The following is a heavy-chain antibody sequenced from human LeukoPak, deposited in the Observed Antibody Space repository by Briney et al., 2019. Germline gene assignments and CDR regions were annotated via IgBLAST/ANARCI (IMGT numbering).Heavy chain of an antibody. V-gene: IGHV4-34*01. CDR3: ARRDIVVVVAATFDY. CDR1: GGSFSGYY. D-gene: IGHD2-15*01. J-gene: IGHJ4*02. Sequence: SETLSLTCAVYGGSFSGYYWSWIRQPPGKGLEWIGEINHSGSTNYNPSLKSRVTISVDTSKNQLSLKLSSVTAADTAVYYCARRDIVVVVAATFDYWGQGTLVTVSS. CDR2: INHSGST.